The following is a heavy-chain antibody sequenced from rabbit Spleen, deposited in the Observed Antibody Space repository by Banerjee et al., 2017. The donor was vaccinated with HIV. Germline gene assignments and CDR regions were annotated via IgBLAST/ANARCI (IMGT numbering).Heavy chain of an antibody. J-gene: IGHJ2*01. Sequence: QEQLVESGGGLVQPEGSLTLTCTASGFSFSSNWICWVRQAPGKGLEWIACIDTSNGDTDYANWPKGRFTISKTSSTTVTLQMTSLTAADTATYFCARNYVNAFDPWGQGTLVTVS. CDR3: ARNYVNAFDP. CDR1: GFSFSSNW. V-gene: IGHV1S45*01. CDR2: IDTSNGDT. D-gene: IGHD1-1*01.